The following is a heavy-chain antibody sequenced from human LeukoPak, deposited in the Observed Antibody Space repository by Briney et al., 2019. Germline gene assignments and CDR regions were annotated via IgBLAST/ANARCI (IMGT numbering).Heavy chain of an antibody. CDR1: GGSFSGYY. V-gene: IGHV4-34*01. CDR3: ARAASYDFWSGYRIPGPIDY. Sequence: SETLSLTCAVYGGSFSGYYWSWIRQPPGKGLEWIGEINHSGSTNYNPSLKSRVTISVDTSKNQFSLKLSSVTAADTAVYYCARAASYDFWSGYRIPGPIDYWGQGTVVTVSS. D-gene: IGHD3-3*01. CDR2: INHSGST. J-gene: IGHJ4*02.